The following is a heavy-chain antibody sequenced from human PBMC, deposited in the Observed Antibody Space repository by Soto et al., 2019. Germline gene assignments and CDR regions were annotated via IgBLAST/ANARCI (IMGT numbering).Heavy chain of an antibody. J-gene: IGHJ4*02. V-gene: IGHV3-33*01. CDR3: ARVGFGVAAPDY. CDR2: IWYDGSNK. CDR1: GFTFSSYG. D-gene: IGHD2-15*01. Sequence: GGSLRLSCAASGFTFSSYGMHWVRQAPGKGLEWVAVIWYDGSNKYYADSVKGRFTISRDNSKNTLYLQMNSLRAEDTAVYYCARVGFGVAAPDYWGQGTLVTVSS.